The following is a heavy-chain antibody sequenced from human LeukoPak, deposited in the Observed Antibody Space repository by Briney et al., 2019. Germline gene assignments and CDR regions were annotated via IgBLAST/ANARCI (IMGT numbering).Heavy chain of an antibody. CDR1: GGSISSGHYY. D-gene: IGHD6-19*01. CDR2: IYYIGST. Sequence: SQTLSLTCTVSGGSISSGHYYWSWIRQPPGQGLEWIGYIYYIGSTYYNPSLKSRVTISADTSKNQFSLNLSSVTAADTAVYYCARGSVAGTRVDYWGQGTLVTVSS. CDR3: ARGSVAGTRVDY. J-gene: IGHJ4*02. V-gene: IGHV4-30-4*01.